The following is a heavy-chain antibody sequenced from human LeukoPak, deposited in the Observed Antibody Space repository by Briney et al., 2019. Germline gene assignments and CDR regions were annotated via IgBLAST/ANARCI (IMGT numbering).Heavy chain of an antibody. V-gene: IGHV4-39*07. D-gene: IGHD5-18*01. J-gene: IGHJ4*02. Sequence: SETLSLTCTVSGGSISSSIYYWGWIRQPPGKGLEWIGSIYYSGSTYYNPSLKSRVTISVDTSKNQFSLKLSSVTAADTAVYYCARSALHDTAMVAQFDYWGQGTLVTVSS. CDR3: ARSALHDTAMVAQFDY. CDR1: GGSISSSIYY. CDR2: IYYSGST.